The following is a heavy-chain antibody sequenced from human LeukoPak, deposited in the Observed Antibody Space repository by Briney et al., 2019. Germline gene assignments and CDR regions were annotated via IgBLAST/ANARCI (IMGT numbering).Heavy chain of an antibody. CDR1: GYSISSGYY. V-gene: IGHV4-38-2*02. J-gene: IGHJ4*02. CDR2: IYHSGST. D-gene: IGHD6-13*01. Sequence: PSETLSLTCTVSGYSISSGYYWGWIRQPPGKGLEWIGSIYHSGSTYYNPSLKSRVTISVDTSKNQFSLQLSSATAADTAMYYCAKDLLYSSSCDWGQGTLVTVSS. CDR3: AKDLLYSSSCD.